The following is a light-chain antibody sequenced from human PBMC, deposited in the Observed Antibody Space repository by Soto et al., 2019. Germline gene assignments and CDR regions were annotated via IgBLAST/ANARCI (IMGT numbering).Light chain of an antibody. V-gene: IGKV1-39*01. CDR2: SAS. CDR3: QQANSFPRT. CDR1: RSIASY. Sequence: DIQMTQSPSSLSASVGDRVTITSPASRSIASYLNWYHQKPGKAPRLLIYSASSLQSGVPSRFGVSGSGTDFTFTISSLQPEDFATYYCQQANSFPRTFGGGTKVDIK. J-gene: IGKJ4*01.